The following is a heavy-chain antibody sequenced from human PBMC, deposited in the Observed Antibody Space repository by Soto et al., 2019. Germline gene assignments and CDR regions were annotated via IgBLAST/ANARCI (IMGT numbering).Heavy chain of an antibody. CDR3: TRGEGFFGVVPFDY. CDR1: GFTFGDYA. D-gene: IGHD3-3*01. V-gene: IGHV3-49*03. CDR2: IRSKAYGGTT. Sequence: GGSLRLSCTASGFTFGDYAMSWFRQAPGKGLEWVGFIRSKAYGGTTEYAASVKGRFTISRDDSKSIAYLQMNSLKTEDTAVYYCTRGEGFFGVVPFDYWGQGTLVTVSS. J-gene: IGHJ4*02.